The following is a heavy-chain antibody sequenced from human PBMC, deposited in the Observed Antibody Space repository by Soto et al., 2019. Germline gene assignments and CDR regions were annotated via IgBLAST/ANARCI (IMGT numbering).Heavy chain of an antibody. Sequence: SETLSLTCGVSGYSISSGYFWGWVRQPPGKGLEWIGSIYHSGTAHYNPSLQSRVTISIDTSRNQLFLELRSMTAADTAFYYCARALVMPPAFDYWGQGTLVTVSS. J-gene: IGHJ4*02. CDR3: ARALVMPPAFDY. CDR1: GYSISSGYF. V-gene: IGHV4-38-2*01. D-gene: IGHD2-15*01. CDR2: IYHSGTA.